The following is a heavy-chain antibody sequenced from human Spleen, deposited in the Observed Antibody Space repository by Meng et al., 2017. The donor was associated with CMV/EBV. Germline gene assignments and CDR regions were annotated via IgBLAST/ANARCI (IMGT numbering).Heavy chain of an antibody. J-gene: IGHJ4*02. Sequence: GESLKISCAASGFTFSSYGMHWVRQAPGKGLEWVSYISSGGNTKYYADSVKGRFTISRNNAKNSLYLQMDSLRAEDTAVYYCARVTPLVRSTESYFDFWGQGTLVTVSS. CDR3: ARVTPLVRSTESYFDF. D-gene: IGHD2-2*01. CDR2: ISSGGNTK. CDR1: GFTFSSYG. V-gene: IGHV3-48*04.